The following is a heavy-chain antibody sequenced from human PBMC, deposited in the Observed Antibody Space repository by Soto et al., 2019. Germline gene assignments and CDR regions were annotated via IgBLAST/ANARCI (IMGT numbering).Heavy chain of an antibody. CDR3: ARTYYYDSSGYYPGY. Sequence: ASVKISCKASGYTFTSYGISWVRQAPGQGLEWMGWISAYNGNTNYAQKLQGRVTMTTDTSTSTAYMELRSLRSDDTAVYYCARTYYYDSSGYYPGYWGQGTLVTVSS. D-gene: IGHD3-22*01. J-gene: IGHJ4*02. CDR2: ISAYNGNT. CDR1: GYTFTSYG. V-gene: IGHV1-18*04.